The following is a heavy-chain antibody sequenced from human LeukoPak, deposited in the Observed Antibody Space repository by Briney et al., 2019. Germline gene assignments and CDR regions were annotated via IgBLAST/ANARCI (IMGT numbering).Heavy chain of an antibody. J-gene: IGHJ5*02. D-gene: IGHD6-19*01. CDR3: AKDGAQYSSGPECDP. CDR2: IRHDGMNA. V-gene: IGHV3-23*01. Sequence: GGSLRLSCAASGLHFSGTAMSWVRQAPGKGLEWVSAIRHDGMNAYHADSVKGRVTLSRDNSKKTVSLEMSSLTAADTGVYYCAKDGAQYSSGPECDPRGQGALVTVSP. CDR1: GLHFSGTA.